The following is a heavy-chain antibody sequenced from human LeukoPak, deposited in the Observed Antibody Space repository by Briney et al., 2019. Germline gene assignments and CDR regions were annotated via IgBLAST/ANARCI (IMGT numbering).Heavy chain of an antibody. V-gene: IGHV3-30*02. CDR1: GFTFSNYG. Sequence: GGSLRLSCAASGFTFSNYGIHWVRQAPGKGLEWVAFIRFDGGSKLYADSVRGRFTISRDNSKNTLYLQMDSLRDDDTAVYYCVKGYLGLCTGGTCLHFDYWGQGTLVTVSP. J-gene: IGHJ4*02. CDR3: VKGYLGLCTGGTCLHFDY. D-gene: IGHD2-8*02. CDR2: IRFDGGSK.